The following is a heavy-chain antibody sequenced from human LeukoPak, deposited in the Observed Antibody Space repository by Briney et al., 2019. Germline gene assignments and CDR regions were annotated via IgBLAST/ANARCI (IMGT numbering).Heavy chain of an antibody. CDR2: INEDGSVR. CDR3: SRRLYGDYVDDS. CDR1: GFTYINHW. J-gene: IGHJ4*02. D-gene: IGHD4-17*01. V-gene: IGHV3-7*01. Sequence: PGGSLRLSCAASGFTYINHWMSWVRQAPEEGLEWVASINEDGSVRYYVDSVKGRFTISRDNAKSSLYLQMSSLRSEDTAVYYCSRRLYGDYVDDSWGQGTLVTVSS.